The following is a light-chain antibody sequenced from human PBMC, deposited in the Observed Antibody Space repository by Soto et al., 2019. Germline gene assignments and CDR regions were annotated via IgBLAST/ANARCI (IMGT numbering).Light chain of an antibody. V-gene: IGKV3-15*01. J-gene: IGKJ1*01. CDR1: QSVSSN. CDR3: QQYNNWPGT. CDR2: GAS. Sequence: EIVMTQSPATLSVSPGERATLSCRASQSVSSNLAWYQQKPGQAPMLVIYGASTRATGIPARFSGSGSGTDFTLTINSLQSEDFAVFYCQQYNNWPGTFGQGTKV.